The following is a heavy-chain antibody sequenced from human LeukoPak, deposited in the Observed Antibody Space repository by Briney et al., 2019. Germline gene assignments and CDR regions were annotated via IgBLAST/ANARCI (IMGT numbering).Heavy chain of an antibody. D-gene: IGHD2-2*01. Sequence: PSETLSPTCAVYGGAFSGYYWSWSRQPPRKGLEWSVGINPSGRTNYNPSLKSRVTISVDTSKNQFSLKWSSVTAADTAVYSCARVPSGVVEPPTRGDYFDFWGKGTLVTVSS. J-gene: IGHJ4*02. V-gene: IGHV4-34*01. CDR1: GGAFSGYY. CDR2: INPSGRT. CDR3: ARVPSGVVEPPTRGDYFDF.